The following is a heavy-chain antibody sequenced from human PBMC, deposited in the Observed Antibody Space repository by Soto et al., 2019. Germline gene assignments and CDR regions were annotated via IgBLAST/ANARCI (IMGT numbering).Heavy chain of an antibody. V-gene: IGHV3-21*01. CDR2: ISSSTTYI. CDR1: RFTFSSYT. J-gene: IGHJ6*02. D-gene: IGHD6-19*01. CDR3: ARVPISPWLVQRYYYGMDV. Sequence: GEALRLSCSASRFTFSSYTMNWVRQSPGKGLDWVSSISSSTTYIYYADSVKGRFTISRDNAKNSLYLQVNSLRAEDTAVYYCARVPISPWLVQRYYYGMDVWGQGTTVTVSS.